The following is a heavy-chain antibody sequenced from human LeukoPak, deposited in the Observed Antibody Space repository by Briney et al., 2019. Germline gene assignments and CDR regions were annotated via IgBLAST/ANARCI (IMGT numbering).Heavy chain of an antibody. Sequence: PSETLSLTCTVSGGSISSGSYYWSWIRQPAGRGLEWIGRIYTSGSTNYNPSLKSRVTISVDTSKNQFSLKLSSVTAADTAVYYCARASYYRGMDNWGQGTLVTVSS. J-gene: IGHJ4*02. D-gene: IGHD1-26*01. CDR3: ARASYYRGMDN. CDR2: IYTSGST. CDR1: GGSISSGSYY. V-gene: IGHV4-61*02.